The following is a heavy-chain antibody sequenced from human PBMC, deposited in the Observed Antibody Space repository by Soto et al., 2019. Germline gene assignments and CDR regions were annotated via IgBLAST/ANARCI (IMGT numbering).Heavy chain of an antibody. Sequence: QVQLQESGPGLVKPSETLSLTCTVSGGSISTYYWSWIRQPPGKGLEWIGYIYYSGSTNYNPSLTSRVTISLDTSKNQFSLKLSSVTAADTAVYYCARDRLANWFDPWGQGTLVTVSS. J-gene: IGHJ5*02. CDR1: GGSISTYY. D-gene: IGHD3-9*01. CDR3: ARDRLANWFDP. V-gene: IGHV4-59*01. CDR2: IYYSGST.